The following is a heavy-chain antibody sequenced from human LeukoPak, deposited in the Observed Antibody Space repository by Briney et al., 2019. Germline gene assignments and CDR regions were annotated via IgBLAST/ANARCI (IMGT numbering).Heavy chain of an antibody. CDR2: ISSSSSYI. V-gene: IGHV3-21*01. CDR3: ARVGYSSGWPFDY. Sequence: GGSLRLSCAASGFTFSSYSMNWVRQAPGKGLEWVSSISSSSSYIYYADSVKGRFTISRDNAKNSLYLQMNSLRAEDTAVYYCARVGYSSGWPFDYWGQGTLVTVSS. D-gene: IGHD6-19*01. J-gene: IGHJ4*02. CDR1: GFTFSSYS.